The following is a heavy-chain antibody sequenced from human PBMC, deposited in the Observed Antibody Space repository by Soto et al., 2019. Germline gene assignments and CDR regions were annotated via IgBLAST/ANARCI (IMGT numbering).Heavy chain of an antibody. V-gene: IGHV3-23*01. J-gene: IGHJ4*02. CDR3: ARANLDYDFWSGYSIGGFDY. D-gene: IGHD3-3*01. Sequence: PGGSLRLSCVASGFTFNSFGMSWVRQAPGKGLEWVSAIIGTGNSVYYADSVKGRFTISRDNSKNTLYLQMNSLRAEDTAVYYCARANLDYDFWSGYSIGGFDYWGQGTLVTVSS. CDR2: IIGTGNSV. CDR1: GFTFNSFG.